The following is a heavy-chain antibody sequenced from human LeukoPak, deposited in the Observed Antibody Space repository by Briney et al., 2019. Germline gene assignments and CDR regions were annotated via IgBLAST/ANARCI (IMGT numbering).Heavy chain of an antibody. CDR1: GGSISSNIYY. J-gene: IGHJ6*03. Sequence: SETLSLTCSVSGGSISSNIYYWAWIRQPPGKGLEWIGSIFYRGTTYYNPSLKSRLNIFVDTPKNLFSLRLSSVTAADTAVYHCARSGYYGSGKYYFMDVWGKGTTVTVSS. V-gene: IGHV4-39*01. CDR3: ARSGYYGSGKYYFMDV. D-gene: IGHD3-10*01. CDR2: IFYRGTT.